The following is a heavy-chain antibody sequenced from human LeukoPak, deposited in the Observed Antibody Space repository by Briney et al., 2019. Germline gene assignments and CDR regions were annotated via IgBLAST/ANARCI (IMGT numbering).Heavy chain of an antibody. V-gene: IGHV3-15*07. J-gene: IGHJ4*02. D-gene: IGHD2-21*01. CDR2: IKSKVDGGTP. Sequence: GGSLRLSCAASGFSFSDAWMNWVRQAPGKGLEWVGHIKSKVDGGTPDYVAPVKGRFTISRDDSRNTLYLQMNSLKTEDTAVYYCVTDLVIKGYFDYWGQGALVTVSS. CDR1: GFSFSDAW. CDR3: VTDLVIKGYFDY.